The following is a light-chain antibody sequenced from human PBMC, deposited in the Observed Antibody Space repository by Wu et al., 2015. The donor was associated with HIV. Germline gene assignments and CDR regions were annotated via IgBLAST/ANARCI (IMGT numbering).Light chain of an antibody. Sequence: EVVLTQSPGTLSLSPGERATLSCRSSQTVTSSYLAWYQQKPGQAPRLLIYGATSRATGIPARFSGSGSGTEFTLTISSLQSEDFAVYYCQQYDNLYSFGQGTKLEIK. V-gene: IGKV3-20*01. CDR1: QTVTSSY. CDR2: GAT. J-gene: IGKJ2*03. CDR3: QQYDNLYS.